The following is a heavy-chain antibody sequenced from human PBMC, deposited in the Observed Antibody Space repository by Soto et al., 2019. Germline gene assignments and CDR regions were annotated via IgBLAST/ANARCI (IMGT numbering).Heavy chain of an antibody. CDR1: GGTFSSYA. D-gene: IGHD6-6*01. CDR3: AWVSSSDLRLSV. CDR2: IIPIFGTA. J-gene: IGHJ3*01. V-gene: IGHV1-69*13. Sequence: SVKVSCKASGGTFSSYAISWVRQAPGQGLEWMGGIIPIFGTANYAQKFQGRVTITADESTSTAYMELSSLRSEDMAVYYCAWVSSSDLRLSVWGQGTMVTVSS.